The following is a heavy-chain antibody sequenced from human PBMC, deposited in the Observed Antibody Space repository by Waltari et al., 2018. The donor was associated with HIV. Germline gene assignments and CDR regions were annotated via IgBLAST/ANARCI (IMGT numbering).Heavy chain of an antibody. J-gene: IGHJ4*02. CDR2: IDPDTGGT. Sequence: QLQLVQSGAEVKKPGASVKVSCKTSGFTFTGHYIHWLRQAPGQGLEWMGWIDPDTGGTKYAQKFQGRVTMTRDTSISTAYMELNGLTSDDTAMFYCARDTHWLAYLFDSWGQGTLITVSS. CDR1: GFTFTGHY. D-gene: IGHD6-19*01. CDR3: ARDTHWLAYLFDS. V-gene: IGHV1-2*02.